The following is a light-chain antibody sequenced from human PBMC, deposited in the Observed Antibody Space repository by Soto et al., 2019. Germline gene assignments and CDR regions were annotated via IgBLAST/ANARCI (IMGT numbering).Light chain of an antibody. CDR1: SSDVGTYNL. CDR2: EVA. J-gene: IGLJ1*01. V-gene: IGLV2-23*02. Sequence: QSALAQPASVSGSPEQSVTISCTGTSSDVGTYNLVSWYQQHPGKAPKLIIYEVAERPSGVSNRFSGSKFGNTASLTISGLLPEDEADYYCTSFAPGRIYVFGSGTKVTVL. CDR3: TSFAPGRIYV.